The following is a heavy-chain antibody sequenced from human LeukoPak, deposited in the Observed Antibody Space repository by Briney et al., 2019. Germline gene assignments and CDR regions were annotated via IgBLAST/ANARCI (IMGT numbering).Heavy chain of an antibody. CDR1: GFTFSSYG. J-gene: IGHJ4*02. V-gene: IGHV3-30*18. CDR2: ISYDGSNK. Sequence: GGSLRLSCAASGFTFSSYGMHWVRQAPGKGLEWVAVISYDGSNKYYADSVKGRFTISRDNSKNTLYLQMNSLRAEDTAVYYCVKDSAPRVSRFDYWGQGTLVTVSS. CDR3: VKDSAPRVSRFDY.